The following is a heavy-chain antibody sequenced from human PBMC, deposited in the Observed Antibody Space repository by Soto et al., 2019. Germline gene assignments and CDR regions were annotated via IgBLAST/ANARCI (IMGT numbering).Heavy chain of an antibody. Sequence: ASVKVSCKASGYTFTGYYMHWVRQAPGQGLEWMGWINPNSGGTNYAQKFQGRVTMTRDTSISTAYMELSRLRSDDTAVYYCARGGRCSSTSCHRGYYYGMDVWGQGTTVTVSS. V-gene: IGHV1-2*02. CDR3: ARGGRCSSTSCHRGYYYGMDV. J-gene: IGHJ6*02. CDR1: GYTFTGYY. D-gene: IGHD2-2*02. CDR2: INPNSGGT.